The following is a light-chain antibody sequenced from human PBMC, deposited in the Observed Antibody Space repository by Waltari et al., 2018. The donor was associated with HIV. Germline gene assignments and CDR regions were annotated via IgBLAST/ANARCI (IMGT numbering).Light chain of an antibody. CDR2: ANS. V-gene: IGLV1-40*01. CDR3: QSFDNSLNGYV. Sequence: QSVLTQPPSVSGAPGQRVTISCTGSSSNIGSNFDVHWYQLPPASAPKLLIFANSNRPSGVPDRFSASKSATSASLAISGLQPEDEAEYYCQSFDNSLNGYVFGTGTTVIVL. J-gene: IGLJ1*01. CDR1: SSNIGSNFD.